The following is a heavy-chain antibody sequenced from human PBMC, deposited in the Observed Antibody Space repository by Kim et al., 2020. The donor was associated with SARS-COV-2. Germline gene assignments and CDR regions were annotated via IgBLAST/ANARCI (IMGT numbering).Heavy chain of an antibody. CDR2: IYYSGST. CDR1: GGSISTYY. D-gene: IGHD1-1*01. CDR3: SRQMEFTDDLRPFDY. J-gene: IGHJ4*02. V-gene: IGHV4-59*08. Sequence: SETLSLTCTVSGGSISTYYWSWIRQPPGKGLEWIGYIYYSGSTNYNPSLKSRVTMSVDTSKNQFSLKLSSGTAADTAVYYCSRQMEFTDDLRPFDYWGQG.